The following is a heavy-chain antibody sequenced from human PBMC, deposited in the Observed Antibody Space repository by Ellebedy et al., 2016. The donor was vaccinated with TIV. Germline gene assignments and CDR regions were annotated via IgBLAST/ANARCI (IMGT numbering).Heavy chain of an antibody. D-gene: IGHD5-12*01. CDR3: ASVMVGYSGYGANIYYFDY. Sequence: AASVKVSCKASGYTFTSYGISWVRQAPGQGLEWMGWISAYSGNTNYAQKLKGRVNITTDTSTSTAYMELRSLRSDDTAVYYCASVMVGYSGYGANIYYFDYWGQGTLVTVSS. CDR2: ISAYSGNT. CDR1: GYTFTSYG. J-gene: IGHJ4*02. V-gene: IGHV1-18*01.